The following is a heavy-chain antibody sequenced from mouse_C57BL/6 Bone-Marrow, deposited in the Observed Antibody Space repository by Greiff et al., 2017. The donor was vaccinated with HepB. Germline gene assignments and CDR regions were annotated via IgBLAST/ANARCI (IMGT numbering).Heavy chain of an antibody. CDR2: IDPSDSYT. V-gene: IGHV1-69*01. J-gene: IGHJ4*01. Sequence: QVQLQQPGAELVMPGASVKLSCKASGYTFTSYWMHWVKQRPGQGLEWIGEIDPSDSYTNYNQKFKGKSTLTVDKSSSTAYMQLSSLTSEYSAVYYCARAYCNYPSYYYAMDYWGQGTSVTVSS. CDR1: GYTFTSYW. CDR3: ARAYCNYPSYYYAMDY. D-gene: IGHD2-10*02.